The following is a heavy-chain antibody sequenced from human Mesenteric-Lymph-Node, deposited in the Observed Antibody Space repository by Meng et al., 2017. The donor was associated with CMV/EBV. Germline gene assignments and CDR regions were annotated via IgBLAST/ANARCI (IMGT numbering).Heavy chain of an antibody. D-gene: IGHD6-19*01. CDR1: GDSISSFYY. CDR3: ARPFPSWQSPRLDPFGA. V-gene: IGHV4-39*01. Sequence: LPLRESGPGQVNPSETRSLTCTVSGDSISSFYYWGWIRQPPGRGLEWIGSVHYTGSTYYSPSLKSRVTVSVDTSKNQFSLRLTSVTAADTAVYYCARPFPSWQSPRLDPFGAWGQGTLVTVSS. J-gene: IGHJ5*02. CDR2: VHYTGST.